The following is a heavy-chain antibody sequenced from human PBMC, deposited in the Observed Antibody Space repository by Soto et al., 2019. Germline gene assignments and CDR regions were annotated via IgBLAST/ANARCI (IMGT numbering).Heavy chain of an antibody. CDR1: GFTFSSYA. J-gene: IGHJ6*02. CDR3: AKGKDFWSGNPYYGMDV. Sequence: EVQLLESGGGLVQPGGSLRLSCAASGFTFSSYAMSWVRQAPGKGLEWVSAISGSGGSTYYADSVKGRFTISRDNSKNTLYLQMNRLRAEDTAVYYCAKGKDFWSGNPYYGMDVWGQGTTVTVSS. CDR2: ISGSGGST. V-gene: IGHV3-23*01. D-gene: IGHD3-3*01.